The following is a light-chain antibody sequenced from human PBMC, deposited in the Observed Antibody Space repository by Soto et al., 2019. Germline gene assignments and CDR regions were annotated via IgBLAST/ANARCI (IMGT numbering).Light chain of an antibody. CDR3: QQYNNWWT. V-gene: IGKV3-15*01. CDR1: QSVSSN. Sequence: EIVMTQFPATLSVSPGERATLSCRASQSVSSNLAWYQQKYGQAPRLLIYGASTRATGIPARFSGSGSGTEFTLTISSLQSEDFAVYYCQQYNNWWTFGQGTKVEIE. CDR2: GAS. J-gene: IGKJ1*01.